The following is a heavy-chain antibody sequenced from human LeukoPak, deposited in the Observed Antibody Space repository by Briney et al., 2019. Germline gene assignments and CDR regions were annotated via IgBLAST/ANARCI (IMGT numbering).Heavy chain of an antibody. CDR2: INENAANT. CDR1: GFTFSNYG. CDR3: TRGDGGWYPIDY. Sequence: GGSLRLSCAASGFTFSNYGMSWVRQAPGKGLEWVSTINENAANTHYADSVKGRFTISRDNSKNTLLLQMNSLRADDTALYYCTRGDGGWYPIDYWGQGTLVIVSS. D-gene: IGHD6-19*01. V-gene: IGHV3-23*01. J-gene: IGHJ4*02.